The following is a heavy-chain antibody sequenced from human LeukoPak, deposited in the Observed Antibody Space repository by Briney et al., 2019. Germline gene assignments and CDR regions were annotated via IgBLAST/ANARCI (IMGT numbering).Heavy chain of an antibody. J-gene: IGHJ4*02. CDR1: GVSISTYY. V-gene: IGHV4-59*01. D-gene: IGHD2-8*01. Sequence: SETLSLTCTVSGVSISTYYWSWIRQPPGKGLEWIGYIYYSGSTNYNPSLKSRVTISVDTSKNQFSLKLSSVTAADTAVYYCARVLRINDPYCTNGVCYTYYFDYWGQGTLVTVSS. CDR3: ARVLRINDPYCTNGVCYTYYFDY. CDR2: IYYSGST.